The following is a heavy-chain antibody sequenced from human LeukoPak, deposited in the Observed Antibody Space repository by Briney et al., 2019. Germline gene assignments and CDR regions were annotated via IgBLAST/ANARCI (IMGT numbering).Heavy chain of an antibody. Sequence: GGSLRLSCAASGLTFDDYDMSWVRQGPGKGLEWVSGINWNGGRTGYVDSVKGRFTISRDNTKNSLYLQMNSLRAEDTALYFCARGEIYDFWSGLYDCWGQGTLVTVSS. V-gene: IGHV3-20*04. D-gene: IGHD3-3*01. CDR3: ARGEIYDFWSGLYDC. CDR1: GLTFDDYD. CDR2: INWNGGRT. J-gene: IGHJ4*02.